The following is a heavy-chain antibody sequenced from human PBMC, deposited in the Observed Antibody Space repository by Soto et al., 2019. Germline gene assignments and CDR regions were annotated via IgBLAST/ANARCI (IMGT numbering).Heavy chain of an antibody. CDR2: IYHSGST. CDR3: ARSYSSSWYYYGMDV. CDR1: GGSISSSNW. Sequence: QVQLQESGPGLVKPSGTLSLTCAVSGGSISSSNWWSWVRQPPGKGLEWIGEIYHSGSTNYNPSLTSRVTIXXDXSXSQFSLKLSSVTAADTAVYYCARSYSSSWYYYGMDVWGQGTTVTVSS. D-gene: IGHD6-13*01. V-gene: IGHV4-4*02. J-gene: IGHJ6*02.